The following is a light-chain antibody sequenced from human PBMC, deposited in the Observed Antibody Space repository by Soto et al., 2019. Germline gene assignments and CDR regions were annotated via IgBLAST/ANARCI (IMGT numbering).Light chain of an antibody. CDR3: WSYAGTVAYV. J-gene: IGLJ1*01. CDR1: TTDIGNYNL. Sequence: QSALTQPASVSGSPGQSITISCTGTTTDIGNYNLVSWYQLVPGKAPKFIIFEVSKRPSGVSDRFSGSKSGNTASLTISGLQADDEADYYCWSYAGTVAYVFGTGTKVTVL. V-gene: IGLV2-23*02. CDR2: EVS.